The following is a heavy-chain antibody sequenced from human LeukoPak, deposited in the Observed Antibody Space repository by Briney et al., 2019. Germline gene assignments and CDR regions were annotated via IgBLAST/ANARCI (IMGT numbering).Heavy chain of an antibody. CDR1: GGSIRSYY. CDR3: ARVQESQIDYYFDY. V-gene: IGHV4-59*01. D-gene: IGHD3-9*01. Sequence: SETLSLTCTVSGGSIRSYYWNWIRQPPGKGLEWIGYIYYSGSTNYNPSLKSRVTISVDTSKNQFSLKLSSVTAADTAVYYCARVQESQIDYYFDYWGQGTLVTVSS. J-gene: IGHJ4*02. CDR2: IYYSGST.